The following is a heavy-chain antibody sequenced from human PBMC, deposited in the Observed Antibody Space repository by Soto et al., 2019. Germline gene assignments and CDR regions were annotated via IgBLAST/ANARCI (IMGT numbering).Heavy chain of an antibody. CDR3: ARAQLEGFYFDY. CDR1: GGSISSYY. V-gene: IGHV4-59*01. D-gene: IGHD5-18*01. Sequence: PSDTLSLTCTVSGGSISSYYWSWIRQPPGKGLEWIGYIYYSGSTNYNPSLKSRVTISVDTSKNQFSLKLSSVTAADTAVYYCARAQLEGFYFDYWGQGTLVTVSS. J-gene: IGHJ4*02. CDR2: IYYSGST.